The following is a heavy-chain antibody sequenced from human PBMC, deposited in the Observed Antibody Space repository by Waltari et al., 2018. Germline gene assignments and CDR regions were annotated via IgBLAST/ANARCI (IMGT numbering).Heavy chain of an antibody. CDR3: ARDPRVGGFDI. V-gene: IGHV3-21*01. J-gene: IGHJ3*02. Sequence: EVQLVESGGGLVKPGGSLRLSCAASAFTFSSYNLNWVRPAPGKGLEWVSSISLTSKYLYYAGSVKGRFTISRDNAKNSLYLQMNSLRAEDTAVYYCARDPRVGGFDIWGHGTMVIVSS. D-gene: IGHD2-15*01. CDR2: ISLTSKYL. CDR1: AFTFSSYN.